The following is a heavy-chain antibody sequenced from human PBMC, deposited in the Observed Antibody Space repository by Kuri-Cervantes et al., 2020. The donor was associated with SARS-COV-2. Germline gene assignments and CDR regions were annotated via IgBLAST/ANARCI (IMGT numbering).Heavy chain of an antibody. V-gene: IGHV3-23*01. CDR3: ARDKRYSSGWFRAENGAFDI. J-gene: IGHJ3*02. D-gene: IGHD6-19*01. CDR2: ISGSGGST. CDR1: GFTFSSYA. Sequence: GGSLRLSCAASGFTFSSYAMSWVRQAPGKGLEWVSAISGSGGSTYYADSVKGRFTISRDNSKNTLYLQMNSLRAEDTAVYYCARDKRYSSGWFRAENGAFDIWGQGTMVTVSS.